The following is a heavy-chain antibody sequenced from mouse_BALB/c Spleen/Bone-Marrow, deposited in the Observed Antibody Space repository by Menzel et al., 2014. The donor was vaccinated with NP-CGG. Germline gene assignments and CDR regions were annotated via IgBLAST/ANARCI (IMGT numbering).Heavy chain of an antibody. CDR1: GYEFSSYW. J-gene: IGHJ4*01. V-gene: IGHV1-80*01. D-gene: IGHD2-1*01. Sequence: VQGVESGAELVRPGSSVKISCKASGYEFSSYWMNWVKQRPGQGLEWIGQIYPGDGDTNYNGKFKGKATLTADKSSSTAYMQVSSLTSEDSAVYFCARVYYGNWDYWGQGTSVTVSS. CDR2: IYPGDGDT. CDR3: ARVYYGNWDY.